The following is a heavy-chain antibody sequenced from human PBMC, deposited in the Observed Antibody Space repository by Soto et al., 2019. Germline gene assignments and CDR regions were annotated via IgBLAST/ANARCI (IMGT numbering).Heavy chain of an antibody. J-gene: IGHJ6*02. CDR2: INHKGNT. V-gene: IGHV4-34*01. CDR1: GGPFSGYY. CDR3: ARPLPRRNYYYYGMDV. Sequence: SEPLSLTSAFYGGPFSGYYWSWIRQPPGKGQERNGEINHKGNTNYNPYHKSRVTIQVDKSKNQYTLKQRSVTAADTAVYYCARPLPRRNYYYYGMDVWGQGTTVTVSS.